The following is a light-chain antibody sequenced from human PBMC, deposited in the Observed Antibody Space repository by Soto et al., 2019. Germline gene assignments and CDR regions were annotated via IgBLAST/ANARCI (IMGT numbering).Light chain of an antibody. CDR2: AAS. Sequence: ETVMTQSPFTLSVSPGDTATLSCRASQRVSSHLAWYQQKPGQPPRLLIYAASTRATGIAGRFSGSGSETEFTLIIRSLQSEDSALYYCHQYNNWPWTFGQGTKVDIK. CDR1: QRVSSH. V-gene: IGKV3-15*01. CDR3: HQYNNWPWT. J-gene: IGKJ1*01.